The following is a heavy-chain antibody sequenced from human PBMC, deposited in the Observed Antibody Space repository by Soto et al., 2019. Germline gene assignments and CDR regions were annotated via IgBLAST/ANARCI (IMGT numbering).Heavy chain of an antibody. Sequence: PGGSLRLSCAASGFTFSSYAMSWVRQAPGKGLEWVSAISGSSVTTSYADSVKGRFTISRDNSKNTLYLQMSSLRAEDTALYYCARVYYDLWSGSSLNYWRHGTLVTVSS. V-gene: IGHV3-23*01. CDR3: ARVYYDLWSGSSLNY. J-gene: IGHJ4*01. D-gene: IGHD3-3*01. CDR1: GFTFSSYA. CDR2: ISGSSVTT.